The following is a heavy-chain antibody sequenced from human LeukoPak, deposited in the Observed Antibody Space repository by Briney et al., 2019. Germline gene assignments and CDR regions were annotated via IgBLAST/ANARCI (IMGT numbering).Heavy chain of an antibody. CDR3: ARNPAKVFPAVY. CDR1: GFIFSNYA. J-gene: IGHJ4*02. CDR2: IDQDGNVK. Sequence: PGRSPRLSCAASGFIFSNYAMHWVRQAPGKGLEWVANIDQDGNVKYYLDSVKGRFTISRDNAKNSLSLQMNNLRAEDTAVYYCARNPAKVFPAVYWGQGTLVTVSS. V-gene: IGHV3-7*01. D-gene: IGHD2-2*01.